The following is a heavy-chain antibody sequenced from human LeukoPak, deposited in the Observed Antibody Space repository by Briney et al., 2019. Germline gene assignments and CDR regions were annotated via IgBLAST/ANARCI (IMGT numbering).Heavy chain of an antibody. CDR2: IKQDGSDK. J-gene: IGHJ4*02. V-gene: IGHV3-7*01. Sequence: GGSLRLSCAASGFTFSSYWMSWVRQAPGKGLEWVANIKQDGSDKYYVDSVKGRFTISRDNAKNSLYLQLNSLRADDTAVYYCARLTGTTGFDYWGQGTLVTVSS. CDR1: GFTFSSYW. D-gene: IGHD1-1*01. CDR3: ARLTGTTGFDY.